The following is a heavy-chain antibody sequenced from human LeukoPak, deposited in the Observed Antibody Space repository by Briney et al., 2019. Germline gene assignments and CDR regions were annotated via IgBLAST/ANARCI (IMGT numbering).Heavy chain of an antibody. CDR3: ARGGPGRSLTIVPERTKYYMDV. J-gene: IGHJ6*03. CDR2: ISSSGRYI. D-gene: IGHD1-26*01. CDR1: GFTLSSYT. Sequence: GGSLRLSCAASGFTLSSYTMNWVRQAPGKGLEWVSYISSSGRYIYYADSVKGRFTISRDNAKNSLYLQMNSLRAEDTAVYYCARGGPGRSLTIVPERTKYYMDVWGKGATVTVSS. V-gene: IGHV3-21*01.